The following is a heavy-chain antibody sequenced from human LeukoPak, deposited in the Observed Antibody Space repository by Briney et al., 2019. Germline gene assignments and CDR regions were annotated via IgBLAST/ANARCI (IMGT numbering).Heavy chain of an antibody. J-gene: IGHJ5*02. CDR1: GFTFSSYA. CDR2: ISYDGSNK. V-gene: IGHV3-30*04. CDR3: ATLYGSSWHNWFDP. D-gene: IGHD6-13*01. Sequence: GGSLRLSCAASGFTFSSYAMHWVRQAPGKGLEWVAVISYDGSNKYYADPVKGRFTISRDNSKNTLYLQMNSLRAEDTAVYYCATLYGSSWHNWFDPWGQGTLVTVSS.